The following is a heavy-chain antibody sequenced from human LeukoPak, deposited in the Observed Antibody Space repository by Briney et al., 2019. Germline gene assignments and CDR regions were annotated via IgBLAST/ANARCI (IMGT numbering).Heavy chain of an antibody. D-gene: IGHD1-26*01. J-gene: IGHJ4*02. CDR1: GFTFSSYW. Sequence: PGESLRLSCAASGFTFSSYWMHWVRQAPGKGLVWVSGIKTDGSSTRYADSVKGRFTISRDNAKNTLYLQMNSLRAEDTAVYYCARDTRSSFDYWGQGTLVTASS. CDR2: IKTDGSST. CDR3: ARDTRSSFDY. V-gene: IGHV3-74*01.